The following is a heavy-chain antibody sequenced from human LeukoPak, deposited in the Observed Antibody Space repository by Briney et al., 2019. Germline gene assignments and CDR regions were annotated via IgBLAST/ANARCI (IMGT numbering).Heavy chain of an antibody. D-gene: IGHD3-10*01. CDR3: AKDRPNYFGSNGHYYRRNGDS. CDR1: GFTFSSYA. J-gene: IGHJ5*01. CDR2: MSGRGGST. Sequence: PGGSLRLSCAASGFTFSSYAMSWVRQAPGQGLGWVSAMSGRGGSTYYADSVKGRFTISRDKSKNTLYLQMSSLRAEDTAVFYCAKDRPNYFGSNGHYYRRNGDSWGQGTLVTVSS. V-gene: IGHV3-23*01.